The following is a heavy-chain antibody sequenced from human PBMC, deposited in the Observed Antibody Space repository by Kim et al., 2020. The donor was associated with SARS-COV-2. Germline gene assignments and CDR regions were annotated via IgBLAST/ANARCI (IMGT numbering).Heavy chain of an antibody. CDR2: ISYDGSNK. J-gene: IGHJ6*02. CDR1: GFTFSSCA. V-gene: IGHV3-30-3*01. CDR3: ARDPWSRLRGLTYSYYGMDV. Sequence: GGSLRLSCAASGFTFSSCAIHWVRLAPGKGLEWVAVISYDGSNKNYADSVKGRFTISRDNSKNTLYLQMNSLRAEDTALYSCARDPWSRLRGLTYSYYGMDVWGQGTTVTVSS. D-gene: IGHD3-10*01.